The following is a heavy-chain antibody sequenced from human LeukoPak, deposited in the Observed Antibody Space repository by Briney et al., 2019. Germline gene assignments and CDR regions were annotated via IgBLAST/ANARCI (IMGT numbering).Heavy chain of an antibody. V-gene: IGHV3-23*01. Sequence: GGSLRLSCAASGFTFSSYAMSWVRQAPGEGLEWVPAISGRGGSTYYADSVKGRFTISRDNSKNTLYLQMNSLRAEDTAVYYCAKDPRGYSYGRNGGGRSTGYYFDYWGQGTLVTVSS. J-gene: IGHJ4*02. CDR2: ISGRGGST. D-gene: IGHD5-18*01. CDR3: AKDPRGYSYGRNGGGRSTGYYFDY. CDR1: GFTFSSYA.